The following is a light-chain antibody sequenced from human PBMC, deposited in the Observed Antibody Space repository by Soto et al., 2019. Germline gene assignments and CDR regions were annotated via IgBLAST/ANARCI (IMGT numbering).Light chain of an antibody. J-gene: IGKJ2*01. CDR3: QLYHSSSYI. V-gene: IGKV3-20*01. CDR1: QSVTSTY. Sequence: EIVLTQSPGTLSLSPGERATLSCRASQSVTSTYLAWYQQKPGQAPRLLIYGASRRATDIPDRFSGSGSGTDFTLTISRLEPEDFAVYYCQLYHSSSYIFGQGTKLEIE. CDR2: GAS.